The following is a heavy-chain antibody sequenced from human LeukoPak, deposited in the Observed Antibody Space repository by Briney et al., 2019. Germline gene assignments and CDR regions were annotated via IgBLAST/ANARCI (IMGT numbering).Heavy chain of an antibody. CDR3: ARGGAFDI. Sequence: GGSLRLSCAASGFTFSSYAMHWVRQAPGKGLEWVAVISYDGSNKYYADSVKGRFTISRDNSKNTLYLQMNSLRAEDTAVYYCARGGAFDIWGQGTMVTVSS. CDR2: ISYDGSNK. J-gene: IGHJ3*02. CDR1: GFTFSSYA. V-gene: IGHV3-30-3*01. D-gene: IGHD5-12*01.